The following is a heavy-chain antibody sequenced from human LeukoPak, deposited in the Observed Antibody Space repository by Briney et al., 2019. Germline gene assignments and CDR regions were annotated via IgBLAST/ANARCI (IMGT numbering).Heavy chain of an antibody. Sequence: GGSLRLSCAASGFTFSSYGMHWVRQAPGKGLEWVAVISYDGSNKYYADSVKGRFTISRDNSKNTLYLQMNCLRAEDTAVYYCARDKWRENYDSSGYYDYWGQGTLVTVSS. J-gene: IGHJ4*02. CDR1: GFTFSSYG. V-gene: IGHV3-30*03. D-gene: IGHD3-22*01. CDR2: ISYDGSNK. CDR3: ARDKWRENYDSSGYYDY.